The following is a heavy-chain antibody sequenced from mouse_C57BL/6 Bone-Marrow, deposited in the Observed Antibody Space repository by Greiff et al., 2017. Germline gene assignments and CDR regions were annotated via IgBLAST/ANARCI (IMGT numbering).Heavy chain of an antibody. CDR2: IDPSDSYT. CDR3: ARNYDGSMDY. CDR1: GYTFTSYW. D-gene: IGHD2-3*01. V-gene: IGHV1-69*01. Sequence: QVQLQQPGAELVMPGASVKLSCKASGYTFTSYWMHWVKQRPRQGLEWIGEIDPSDSYTNYNQKFKGKSTLTVDKSSSTAYMQLSSLTSEDSAVYYCARNYDGSMDYWGQGTSVTVSS. J-gene: IGHJ4*01.